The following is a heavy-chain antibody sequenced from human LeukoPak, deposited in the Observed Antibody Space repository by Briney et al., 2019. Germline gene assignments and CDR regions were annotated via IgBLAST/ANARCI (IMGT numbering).Heavy chain of an antibody. Sequence: PSETLSLTCTVSGGSISSSSYYWSWIRQPPGKGLEWIGYIYYSGSTNYNPSLKSRVTISVDTSKNQFSLKLSSVTAADTAVYYCARRGGYSYGYVDYWGQGTLVTVSS. D-gene: IGHD5-18*01. CDR3: ARRGGYSYGYVDY. V-gene: IGHV4-61*05. J-gene: IGHJ4*02. CDR1: GGSISSSSYY. CDR2: IYYSGST.